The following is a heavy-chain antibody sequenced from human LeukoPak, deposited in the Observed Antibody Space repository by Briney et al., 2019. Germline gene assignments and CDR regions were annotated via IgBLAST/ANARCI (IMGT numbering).Heavy chain of an antibody. CDR1: GYTFTSYY. CDR3: ARGPSLVVVTAIPFDY. D-gene: IGHD2-21*02. Sequence: ASVKVSCKASGYTFTSYYMHWVRQAPGHGLEWMGIINPSGGSTSYAQKFQGRVTMTRDASTSTVYMELSSLRSEDTAVHYCARGPSLVVVTAIPFDYWGQGTLFTVSS. CDR2: INPSGGST. V-gene: IGHV1-46*01. J-gene: IGHJ4*02.